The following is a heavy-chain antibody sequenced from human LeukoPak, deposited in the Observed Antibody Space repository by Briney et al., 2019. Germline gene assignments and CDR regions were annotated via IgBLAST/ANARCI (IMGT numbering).Heavy chain of an antibody. J-gene: IGHJ4*02. CDR1: GGSIGSTNYY. Sequence: SETLSLTCTVSGGSIGSTNYYWGWIRQPPGKGLEWIGSIYYSGSTYYNPSLKSRVTISVDTSKNQFSLKLSSVTAADTAVYYCARHPEWLVPFDYWGQGTLVTVSS. CDR3: ARHPEWLVPFDY. CDR2: IYYSGST. D-gene: IGHD5-12*01. V-gene: IGHV4-39*01.